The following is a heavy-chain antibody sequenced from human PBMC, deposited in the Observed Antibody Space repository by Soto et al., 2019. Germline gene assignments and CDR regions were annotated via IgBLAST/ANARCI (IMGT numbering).Heavy chain of an antibody. Sequence: GESLKISCQGSGYSFTRHWISWVRQMPGKGLEWMGRIDPSDSYTNYSPSFQGHVTISADKSISTAYLQWSSLKASDTAMYYCARHDEDIVVVVAAMREFDYWGQGTLVTVSS. CDR1: GYSFTRHW. J-gene: IGHJ4*02. CDR3: ARHDEDIVVVVAAMREFDY. D-gene: IGHD2-15*01. V-gene: IGHV5-10-1*01. CDR2: IDPSDSYT.